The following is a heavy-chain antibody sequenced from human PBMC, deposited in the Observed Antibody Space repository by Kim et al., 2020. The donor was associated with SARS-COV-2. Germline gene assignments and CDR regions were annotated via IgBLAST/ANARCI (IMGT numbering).Heavy chain of an antibody. V-gene: IGHV1-18*01. CDR1: GYTFTSYG. J-gene: IGHJ6*02. CDR3: ARDGRYCSSTSCWRGYYYYGMDV. Sequence: ASVKVSCKASGYTFTSYGISWVRQAPGQGLEWMGWISAYNGNTNYAQKLQGRVTMTTDTSTSTAYMELRSLRSDDTAVYYCARDGRYCSSTSCWRGYYYYGMDVWGQGTTVTVSS. CDR2: ISAYNGNT. D-gene: IGHD2-2*01.